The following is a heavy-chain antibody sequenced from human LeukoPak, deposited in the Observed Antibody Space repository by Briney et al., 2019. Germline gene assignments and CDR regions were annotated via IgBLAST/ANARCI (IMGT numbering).Heavy chain of an antibody. V-gene: IGHV3-30*04. CDR1: GFTFSSYA. J-gene: IGHJ6*04. D-gene: IGHD6-13*01. CDR2: ISYDGSNK. CDR3: AREEQLVIYYYYYGMDV. Sequence: PGRSLRLSCAASGFTFSSYAMHWVRQAPGKGLEWVAVISYDGSNKYYADSVKGRFTISRDNSKNTLYPQMNSLRAEDTAVYYCAREEQLVIYYYYYGMDVWGKGTTVTVSS.